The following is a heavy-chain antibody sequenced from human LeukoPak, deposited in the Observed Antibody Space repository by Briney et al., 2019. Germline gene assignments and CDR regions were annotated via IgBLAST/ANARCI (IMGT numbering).Heavy chain of an antibody. D-gene: IGHD4/OR15-4a*01. CDR2: VRYDGIDK. Sequence: EGSLRLSCAASGVTFATYGMHWVRQAPGKGLEWVAFVRYDGIDKYYGDSVKGRFIISRDNSKNTLYLQMNSLRVEDTAVYFCAKVLPLTFYYMDVWGQGTTVTVS. J-gene: IGHJ6*03. V-gene: IGHV3-30*02. CDR3: AKVLPLTFYYMDV. CDR1: GVTFATYG.